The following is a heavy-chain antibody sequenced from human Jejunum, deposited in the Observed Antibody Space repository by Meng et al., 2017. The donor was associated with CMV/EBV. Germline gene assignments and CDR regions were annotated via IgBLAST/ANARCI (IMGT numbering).Heavy chain of an antibody. CDR3: AHRSPGYISGWDQGLFDY. V-gene: IGHV2-5*02. CDR1: LTTSGVG. Sequence: LTTSGVGVAWSRQPPGKALEWLAVIYWDNDKRYSPSLRNRLAITKDTSKNEVVLTMTNMDPVDTATYHCAHRSPGYISGWDQGLFDYWGQGSLVTVSS. J-gene: IGHJ4*02. D-gene: IGHD6-19*01. CDR2: IYWDNDK.